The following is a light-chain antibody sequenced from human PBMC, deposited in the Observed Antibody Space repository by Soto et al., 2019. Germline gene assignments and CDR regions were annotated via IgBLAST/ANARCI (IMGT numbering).Light chain of an antibody. CDR3: QQYGSSPRT. CDR2: GAS. Sequence: EILLPQSPVTLSLSPGQRTTLSCRSSQSVSSSYLAWYQQKPGQAPRLLIYGASSRATGIPDRLSGSGSGTDFTLTISRLEPEDFAVYYCQQYGSSPRTFGEGTKVDIK. CDR1: QSVSSSY. V-gene: IGKV3-20*01. J-gene: IGKJ4*02.